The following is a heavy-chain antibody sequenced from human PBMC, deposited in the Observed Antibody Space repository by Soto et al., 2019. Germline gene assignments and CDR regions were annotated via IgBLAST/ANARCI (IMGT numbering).Heavy chain of an antibody. CDR1: GFTFSSYG. CDR3: ARGPGIANDGAFDI. V-gene: IGHV3-33*01. Sequence: GSLRLSCAASGFTFSSYGMHWVRQAPGKGLEWVAVIWYDGSNKYYADSVKGRFTISRDNSKNTLYLQMNSLRAEDTAVYYCARGPGIANDGAFDIWGQGTMVTVSS. J-gene: IGHJ3*02. CDR2: IWYDGSNK. D-gene: IGHD6-13*01.